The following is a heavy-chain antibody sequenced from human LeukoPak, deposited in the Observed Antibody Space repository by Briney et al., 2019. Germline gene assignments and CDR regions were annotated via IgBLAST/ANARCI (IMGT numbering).Heavy chain of an antibody. CDR2: IYSGGST. CDR1: GFTVSSNY. J-gene: IGHJ4*02. V-gene: IGHV3-53*01. D-gene: IGHD3-22*01. Sequence: GGSLRLSCAASGFTVSSNYMSWVRQAPGKGLEWVSVIYSGGSTYCADSVKGRFTISRDNSKNTLYLQMNSLRAEDTAVYYCAKDLGAYYYDSSGLDYWGQGTLVTVSS. CDR3: AKDLGAYYYDSSGLDY.